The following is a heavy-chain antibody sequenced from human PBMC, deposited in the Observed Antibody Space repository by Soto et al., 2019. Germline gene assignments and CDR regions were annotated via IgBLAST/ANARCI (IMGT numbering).Heavy chain of an antibody. D-gene: IGHD6-13*01. V-gene: IGHV1-69*13. J-gene: IGHJ4*02. CDR1: GGTFSSYA. CDR2: IIPIFGTA. CDR3: ARLGIAAAGTIPDY. Sequence: SVKVSCKASGGTFSSYAISWVRQAPGQGLEWMGGIIPIFGTANYAQEFQGRVTITADESTSTAYMELSSLRSEDTAVYYCARLGIAAAGTIPDYWGQGTLVTVSS.